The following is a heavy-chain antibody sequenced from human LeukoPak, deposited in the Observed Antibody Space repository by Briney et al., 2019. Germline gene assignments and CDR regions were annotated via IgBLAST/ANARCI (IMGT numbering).Heavy chain of an antibody. CDR3: ARVGTYGSGSYLSWLDY. V-gene: IGHV4-59*01. CDR2: IYYSGST. CDR1: GGSISSYY. J-gene: IGHJ4*02. Sequence: SETLSLTCTVSGGSISSYYWSWIRQPPGKGLEWIGYIYYSGSTNYNPSLKSRVTISVDTSKNQFSLKLSSVTAADTAVYYCARVGTYGSGSYLSWLDYWGQGTLVTVSS. D-gene: IGHD3-10*01.